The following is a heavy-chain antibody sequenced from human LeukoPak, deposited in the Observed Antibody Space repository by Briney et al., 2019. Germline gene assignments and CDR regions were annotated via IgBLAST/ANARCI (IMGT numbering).Heavy chain of an antibody. CDR3: AKGPEMATIASDI. CDR1: GFTFDDYA. V-gene: IGHV3-9*01. D-gene: IGHD5-24*01. Sequence: GRSLRLSCTASGFTFDDYAMHWVRQAPGKGLEWVSGISWNSGSIGYADSVKGRFTISRDNAKNSLYLQMNSLRAEDTALYYCAKGPEMATIASDIWGQGTMVTVSS. CDR2: ISWNSGSI. J-gene: IGHJ3*02.